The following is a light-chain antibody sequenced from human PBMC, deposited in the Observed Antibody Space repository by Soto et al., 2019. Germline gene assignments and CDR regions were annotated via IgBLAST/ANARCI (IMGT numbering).Light chain of an antibody. CDR3: HQYGGSPQT. Sequence: EIVLTQSPGTLSLSPGERATLSCRASQSVSNYLAWYPRKPGQAPRLLIYGASSRATGIPDRFSGSGSGTDFTLTISRLEPEDFAVYYCHQYGGSPQTFGQGTKVEI. J-gene: IGKJ1*01. V-gene: IGKV3-20*01. CDR2: GAS. CDR1: QSVSNY.